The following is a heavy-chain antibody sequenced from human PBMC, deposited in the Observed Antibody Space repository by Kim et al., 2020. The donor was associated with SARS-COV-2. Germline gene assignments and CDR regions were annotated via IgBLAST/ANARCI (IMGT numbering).Heavy chain of an antibody. Sequence: ASVKVSCKASGYTFTTSPIHWVRQAPGQRLEWMGWINAANGNTAFSQRFQARVTFTSDTSASTAYMELSSLRSEDTAVYYCARHGSGSAGGYWGQGTLVTVSS. CDR3: ARHGSGSAGGY. D-gene: IGHD3-10*01. CDR1: GYTFTTSP. J-gene: IGHJ4*02. V-gene: IGHV1-3*01. CDR2: INAANGNT.